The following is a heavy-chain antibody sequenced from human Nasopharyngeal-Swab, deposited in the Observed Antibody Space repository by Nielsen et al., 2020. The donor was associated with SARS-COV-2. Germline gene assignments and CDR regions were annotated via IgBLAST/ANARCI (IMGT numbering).Heavy chain of an antibody. CDR1: GYIFTNYW. CDR2: IYPGDSDT. Sequence: GESLQISCQASGYIFTNYWIGLVRQMPGKGLEWMWIIYPGDSDTIDSPSFQGQVTISADKSISTAYLQWSSLKASDTAMYYCASPRGVGGIDAFDIWGQGTMVTVSS. D-gene: IGHD1-26*01. J-gene: IGHJ3*02. V-gene: IGHV5-51*01. CDR3: ASPRGVGGIDAFDI.